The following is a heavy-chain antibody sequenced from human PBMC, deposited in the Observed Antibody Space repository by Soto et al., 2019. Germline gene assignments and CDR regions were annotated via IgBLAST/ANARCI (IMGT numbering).Heavy chain of an antibody. CDR2: ISGGGDTT. CDR3: AKGRGGSGSLTPRVDF. J-gene: IGHJ4*02. Sequence: EVQLLESGGGLVQPGGSLRLSCAASGFTFNNYAMTWVRQAPGMGLEWVSAISGGGDTTSYEDSVKGRFTVSRDGSKNTLYLQMSSLRAEDTALYYCAKGRGGSGSLTPRVDFWGQGTLVTVSS. D-gene: IGHD3-10*01. CDR1: GFTFNNYA. V-gene: IGHV3-23*01.